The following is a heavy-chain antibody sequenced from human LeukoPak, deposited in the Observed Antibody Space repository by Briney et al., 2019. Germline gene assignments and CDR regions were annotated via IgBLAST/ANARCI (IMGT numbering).Heavy chain of an antibody. Sequence: LGESLKISCKGSGYSFTSFWIGWVRQMPGKGLEWMGIIYPGDSDTRYSPSFQGQVTISADKSISTAYLQWSSLKASDTAMYYCARQDCSGGSCYSKRAPFDYWGQGTLVTVS. CDR2: IYPGDSDT. J-gene: IGHJ4*02. D-gene: IGHD2-15*01. CDR1: GYSFTSFW. V-gene: IGHV5-51*01. CDR3: ARQDCSGGSCYSKRAPFDY.